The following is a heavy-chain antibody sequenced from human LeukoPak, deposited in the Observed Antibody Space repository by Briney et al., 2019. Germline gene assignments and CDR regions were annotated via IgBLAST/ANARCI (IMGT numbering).Heavy chain of an antibody. D-gene: IGHD5-24*01. Sequence: SETLSLTCTVSGGSFSSSSHYWGWVRQPPGKGLEWIGSMYYSGSTYYNASLRSRVTISVDTPRDQFSLKLSSVTAADTAVYYCARHFDRDGYKSNAFDIWGQGTMVTVSS. J-gene: IGHJ3*02. CDR1: GGSFSSSSHY. V-gene: IGHV4-39*01. CDR2: MYYSGST. CDR3: ARHFDRDGYKSNAFDI.